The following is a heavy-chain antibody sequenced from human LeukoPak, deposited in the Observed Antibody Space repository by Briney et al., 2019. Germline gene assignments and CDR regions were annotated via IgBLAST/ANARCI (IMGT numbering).Heavy chain of an antibody. CDR3: AGDNSNYNFGY. Sequence: SETLSLTCTVSGGSLSSSLYYWVWMRQPPGKGLVGIGNVFYRGTTYYNPSLKSRVAISIDMSNSQSSLKLSSVTAADTAVFYCAGDNSNYNFGYWGQGTLVTVSS. D-gene: IGHD4-11*01. V-gene: IGHV4-39*07. CDR2: VFYRGTT. CDR1: GGSLSSSLYY. J-gene: IGHJ4*02.